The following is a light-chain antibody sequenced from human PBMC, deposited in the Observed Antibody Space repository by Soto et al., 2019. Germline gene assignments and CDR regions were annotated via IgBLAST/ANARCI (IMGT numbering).Light chain of an antibody. J-gene: IGKJ4*01. CDR3: QKYNSDPPL. CDR1: QGIGNF. V-gene: IGKV1-27*01. CDR2: AAS. Sequence: DIQMTQSPPSLSASVGDRVTITCRASQGIGNFLAWYQQKPGNVPKFLIYAASTLQSGVPSRFSGSGSGTDFTLTISSLQPEDVATYYCQKYNSDPPLFGGGTKVEIK.